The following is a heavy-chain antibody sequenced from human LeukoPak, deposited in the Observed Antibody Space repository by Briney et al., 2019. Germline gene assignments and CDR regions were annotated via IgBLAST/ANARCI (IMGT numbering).Heavy chain of an antibody. CDR3: ARENYFDY. Sequence: ASETLSLTCTLSGGSISSLYWGWIRQLPGKGLEWIGFIHYSGSTNYNPSLKSRVTISVDTSKNQFSLNLRSVTAADTAVYYCARENYFDYWGQGTVVTVSS. CDR2: IHYSGST. V-gene: IGHV4-59*01. CDR1: GGSISSLY. J-gene: IGHJ4*02.